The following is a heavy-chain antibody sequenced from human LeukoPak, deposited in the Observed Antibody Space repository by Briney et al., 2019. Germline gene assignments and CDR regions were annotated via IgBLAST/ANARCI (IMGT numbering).Heavy chain of an antibody. D-gene: IGHD4/OR15-4a*01. CDR2: IYYTGNI. CDR1: GGFISGSTYY. V-gene: IGHV4-39*01. J-gene: IGHJ2*01. CDR3: ARVDATGAYWYFDL. Sequence: SETLSLTCTVSGGFISGSTYYWGWIRQSPEKGLEWIGSIYYTGNIYYNPSLKRRVTIAVDTSKNQFSLNLKSMTAADTAVYYCARVDATGAYWYFDLWGRGTLVTVSS.